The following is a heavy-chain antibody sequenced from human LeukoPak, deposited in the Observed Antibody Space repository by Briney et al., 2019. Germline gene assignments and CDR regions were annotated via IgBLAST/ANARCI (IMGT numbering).Heavy chain of an antibody. V-gene: IGHV1-18*01. CDR3: ARGQSMYY. Sequence: ASVKVSCKASGYTFNNYYISWVRQAPGQGFEWVGWISPHSHTTHYAEKVQGRVTMTTDTFTTTVYMELRSLRSDDTAVYFCARGQSMYYWGQGTPVTVSS. CDR2: ISPHSHTT. D-gene: IGHD2-8*01. J-gene: IGHJ4*02. CDR1: GYTFNNYY.